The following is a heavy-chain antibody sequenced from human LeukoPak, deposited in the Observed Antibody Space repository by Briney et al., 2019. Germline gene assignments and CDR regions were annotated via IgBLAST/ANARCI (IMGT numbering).Heavy chain of an antibody. CDR2: INPNSGGT. V-gene: IGHV1-2*02. D-gene: IGHD1-26*01. Sequence: ASVKVSCTASGYTFTGYYMHWVRQAPGQGLEWMGWINPNSGGTNYAQKFQGRVTMTRDTSISTAYMELSRLRPDDTAVYYCARDLYSGSAQGSFDYWGQGTLVTVSS. J-gene: IGHJ4*02. CDR3: ARDLYSGSAQGSFDY. CDR1: GYTFTGYY.